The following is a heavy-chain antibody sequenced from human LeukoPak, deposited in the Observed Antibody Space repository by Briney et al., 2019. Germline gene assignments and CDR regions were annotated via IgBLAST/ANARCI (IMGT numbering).Heavy chain of an antibody. J-gene: IGHJ6*03. CDR3: ARGPGDYYYYYMDV. V-gene: IGHV1-69*06. Sequence: SVKVSCKASGGTFSSYAISWVRQATGQGLEWMGRIIPIFGTANYAQKFQGRVTITADKSTTTAYMELSSLRSEDTAAYYCARGPGDYYYYYMDVWGKGTTVTVSS. CDR1: GGTFSSYA. D-gene: IGHD3-10*01. CDR2: IIPIFGTA.